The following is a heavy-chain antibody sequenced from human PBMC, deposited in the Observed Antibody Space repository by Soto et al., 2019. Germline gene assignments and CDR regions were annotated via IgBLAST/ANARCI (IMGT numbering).Heavy chain of an antibody. CDR3: ARCQTAMVIHHYYGMDV. CDR1: GGTFSSYA. CDR2: IIPIFGTA. D-gene: IGHD5-18*01. V-gene: IGHV1-69*01. J-gene: IGHJ6*02. Sequence: QVQLVQSGAEVKKPGSSVKVSCKASGGTFSSYAISWVRQAPGQGLEWMGGIIPIFGTANYAQQFQGRVTITADEATSTAYMGLSSLRSEDTAVYYCARCQTAMVIHHYYGMDVWGQGTTVTVSS.